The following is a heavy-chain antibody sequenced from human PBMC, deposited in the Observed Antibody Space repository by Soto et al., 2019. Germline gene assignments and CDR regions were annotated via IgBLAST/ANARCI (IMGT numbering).Heavy chain of an antibody. V-gene: IGHV4-39*01. CDR3: ARRILDIVVVPAAIGLFDP. Sequence: QLQLQESGPGLVKPSETLSLTCTVSGGSISSSSYYWGWIRQPPGKGLEWIGSIYYSGSTYYTPSLKSRVTISVDTSKNQFSLKLSSVTAADTSVYYCARRILDIVVVPAAIGLFDPWGQGTLVTVSS. CDR1: GGSISSSSYY. CDR2: IYYSGST. D-gene: IGHD2-2*01. J-gene: IGHJ5*02.